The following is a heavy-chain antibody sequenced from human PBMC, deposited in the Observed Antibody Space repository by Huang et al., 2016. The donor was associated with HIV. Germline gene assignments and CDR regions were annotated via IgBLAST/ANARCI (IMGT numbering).Heavy chain of an antibody. CDR3: ARHMDCSSSSCLAGGHERGPFDM. D-gene: IGHD2-2*01. CDR2: IYYSGST. J-gene: IGHJ3*02. V-gene: IGHV4-39*01. Sequence: QLQLQESGPGLVKPSETLSLTCSVSGGSISSSSYYWGWIRQPPGKGVGWIGSIYYSGSTFYTPSLKSRVTISVDTSKNQCSLRLSSVTAADTSVYYCARHMDCSSSSCLAGGHERGPFDMWGQGTMVTVSS. CDR1: GGSISSSSYY.